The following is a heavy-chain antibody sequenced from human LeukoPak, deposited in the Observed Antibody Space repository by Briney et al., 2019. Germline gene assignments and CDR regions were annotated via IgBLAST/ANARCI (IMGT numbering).Heavy chain of an antibody. Sequence: GGSLRLSCAASGFTVSSNYMSWVRQAPGKGLAWVSVIYSGGSTYYADSVKGRFTISRDNSKNTLYLQMNSLRAEDTAVYYCARNTSDMITMIRGGFDYWGQGTLVTVSS. CDR3: ARNTSDMITMIRGGFDY. J-gene: IGHJ4*02. CDR2: IYSGGST. D-gene: IGHD3-10*01. CDR1: GFTVSSNY. V-gene: IGHV3-66*01.